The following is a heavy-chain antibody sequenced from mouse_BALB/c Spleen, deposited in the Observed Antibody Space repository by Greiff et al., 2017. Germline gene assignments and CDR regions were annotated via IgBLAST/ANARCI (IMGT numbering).Heavy chain of an antibody. CDR1: GFTFSSFG. CDR2: ISSGSSTI. J-gene: IGHJ1*01. CDR3: AREGDYYGSSWYFDV. V-gene: IGHV5-17*02. D-gene: IGHD1-1*01. Sequence: EVKLMESGGGLVQPGGSRKLSCAASGFTFSSFGMHWVRQAPEKGLEWVAYISSGSSTIYYADTVKGRFTISRDNPKNTLFLQMTSLRSEDTAMYYCAREGDYYGSSWYFDVWGAGTTVTVSS.